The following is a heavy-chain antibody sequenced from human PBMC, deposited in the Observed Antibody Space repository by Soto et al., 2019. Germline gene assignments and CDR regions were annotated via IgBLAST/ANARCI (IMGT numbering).Heavy chain of an antibody. Sequence: SETLSLTCTVSGGSISSGGYYWSWIRQHPGKGLEWIGYIYYSGSTYYNPSLKSRVTISVDTSKNQFSLKLSSVTAADTAVYYCARDQKQQLVFDYWGQGTLVTVSS. V-gene: IGHV4-31*02. D-gene: IGHD6-13*01. CDR2: IYYSGST. J-gene: IGHJ4*02. CDR3: ARDQKQQLVFDY. CDR1: GGSISSGGYY.